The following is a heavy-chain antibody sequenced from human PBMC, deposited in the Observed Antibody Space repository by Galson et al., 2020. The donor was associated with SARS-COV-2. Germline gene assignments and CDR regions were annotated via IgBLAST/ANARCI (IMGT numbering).Heavy chain of an antibody. J-gene: IGHJ4*02. V-gene: IGHV5-51*01. D-gene: IGHD5-12*01. CDR3: ARPCGSGYNSCFNY. CDR2: IYPGDSET. CDR1: GYNFNTNW. Sequence: GESLKISCKGAGYNFNTNWIGWVRQMPGKGLEWMGIIYPGDSETRYSPALQGRVTISADRYINTAYLQWSSLKASDTATYFCARPCGSGYNSCFNYWGQGTLVSVSS.